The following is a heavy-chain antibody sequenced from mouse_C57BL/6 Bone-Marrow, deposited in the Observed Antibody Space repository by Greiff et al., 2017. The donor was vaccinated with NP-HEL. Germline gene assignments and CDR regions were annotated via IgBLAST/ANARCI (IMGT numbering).Heavy chain of an antibody. CDR1: GYTFTSYW. CDR2: IHPNSGST. Sequence: QVQLQQPGAELVKPGASVKLSCKASGYTFTSYWMHWVKQRPGQGLAWIGMIHPNSGSTNYNEKFKSKATLTVDKSSSTAYMQLSSLTSEDSAVYDCASRDGYPYAMDYWGQGTSVTVSS. V-gene: IGHV1-64*01. D-gene: IGHD2-3*01. CDR3: ASRDGYPYAMDY. J-gene: IGHJ4*01.